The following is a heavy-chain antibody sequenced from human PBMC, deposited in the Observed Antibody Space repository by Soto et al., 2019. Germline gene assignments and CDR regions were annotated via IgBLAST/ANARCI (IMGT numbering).Heavy chain of an antibody. CDR2: MYHSGSN. CDR3: VCTSWGDFDS. Sequence: PSETLSLTCTVSGGSMSSDDYSWNWIRQPPGKGLEWVGSMYHSGSNYYNPSLRSRVTISVDSSKNQFSLKLRSVTAADTAVYYCVCTSWGDFDSWGQGTVVTVSS. CDR1: GGSMSSDDYS. V-gene: IGHV4-30-2*01. J-gene: IGHJ4*02. D-gene: IGHD6-13*01.